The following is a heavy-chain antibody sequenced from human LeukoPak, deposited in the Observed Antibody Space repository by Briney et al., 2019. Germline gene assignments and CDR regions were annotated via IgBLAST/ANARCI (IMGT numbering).Heavy chain of an antibody. V-gene: IGHV4-34*01. Sequence: KSSETLSLTCAVYGGSFSGYYWSWIRQPPGKGLEWIGEINHSGSTNYNPSLKSRVTISVDTSKNQFSLKLNSVTAADTAVYYCARYRYSGYEFDYWGQGTLVTVSS. CDR1: GGSFSGYY. CDR2: INHSGST. D-gene: IGHD5-12*01. CDR3: ARYRYSGYEFDY. J-gene: IGHJ4*02.